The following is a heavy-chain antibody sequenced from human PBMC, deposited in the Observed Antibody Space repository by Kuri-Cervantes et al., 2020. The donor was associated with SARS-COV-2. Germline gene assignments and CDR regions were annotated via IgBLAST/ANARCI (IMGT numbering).Heavy chain of an antibody. V-gene: IGHV1-8*02. J-gene: IGHJ4*02. CDR2: MNPNSGNT. Sequence: ASVKVSCKASGYTFTSYDINWVRQATGQGLEWMGWMNPNSGNTGYAQKFQGRVTMTRNTSTSTVYMELSSLTSEDTAVYFCVVGFFSSRKWGYWGQGTLVTVSS. D-gene: IGHD2-15*01. CDR3: VVGFFSSRKWGY. CDR1: GYTFTSYD.